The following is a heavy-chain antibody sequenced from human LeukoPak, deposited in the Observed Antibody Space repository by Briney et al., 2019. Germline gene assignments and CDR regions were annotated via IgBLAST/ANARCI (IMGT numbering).Heavy chain of an antibody. CDR2: INHSGST. CDR3: ARHLPNPRGFDP. V-gene: IGHV4-34*01. D-gene: IGHD1-14*01. J-gene: IGHJ5*02. Sequence: SETLSLTCAVYGGSFSGYYWSWIRQPPGKGLEWIGEINHSGSTNYNPSLKSRVTISVDTSKNQFSLKLSSVTAADTAVYYCARHLPNPRGFDPWGQGTLVTVSS. CDR1: GGSFSGYY.